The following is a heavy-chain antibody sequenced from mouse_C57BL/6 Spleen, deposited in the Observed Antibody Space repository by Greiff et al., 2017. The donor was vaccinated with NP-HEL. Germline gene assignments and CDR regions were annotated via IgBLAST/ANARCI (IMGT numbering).Heavy chain of an antibody. Sequence: QQSCKASGYTFTSYWMDWVKQRPGQGLEWIGNIYPSDSETHYNQKFKDKATLTVDKSSSTAYMQLSSLTSEDSAVYYCARITTVVAPVDFDVWGTGTTVTVSS. D-gene: IGHD1-1*01. CDR1: GYTFTSYW. V-gene: IGHV1-61*01. CDR2: IYPSDSET. J-gene: IGHJ1*03. CDR3: ARITTVVAPVDFDV.